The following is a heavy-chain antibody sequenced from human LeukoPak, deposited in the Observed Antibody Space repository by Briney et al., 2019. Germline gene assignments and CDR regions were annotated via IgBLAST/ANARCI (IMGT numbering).Heavy chain of an antibody. CDR1: GGSFSGYY. CDR3: ASTPGNWFDP. CDR2: INHSGST. Sequence: SETLSLTCAVYGGSFSGYYWSWIRQPPGKGLEWIGEINHSGSTNYNPSLKSRVTISVDTSKNQFSLKLSSVTAADTAVYYCASTPGNWFDPWGQGTLVTVSS. J-gene: IGHJ5*02. V-gene: IGHV4-34*01.